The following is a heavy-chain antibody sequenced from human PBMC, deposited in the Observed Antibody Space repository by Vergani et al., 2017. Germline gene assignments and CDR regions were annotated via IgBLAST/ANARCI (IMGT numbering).Heavy chain of an antibody. Sequence: QVQLVQSGAEVKKPGASVKVSCKASGYTFTSYDINWVRQATGQGLEWMGWMNPNSGNTGYAQKFQGRVTMTRNTSISAAYMELSSLRSEDTAVYYCARPHDYGDYAAQRIVYMDVWGKGTTVTVA. CDR3: ARPHDYGDYAAQRIVYMDV. CDR1: GYTFTSYD. D-gene: IGHD4-17*01. V-gene: IGHV1-8*01. J-gene: IGHJ6*03. CDR2: MNPNSGNT.